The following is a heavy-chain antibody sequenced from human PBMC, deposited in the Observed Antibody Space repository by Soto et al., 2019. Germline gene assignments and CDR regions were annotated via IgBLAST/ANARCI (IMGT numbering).Heavy chain of an antibody. Sequence: GGSLRLSCAASGFTFSSYWMHWVRQAPGKGLVWVSRINSDGSSTSYADSVKGRFTISRDNAKNTLYLQMNSLRAEDTAVYYCARGPVDTAMAYYYYYYGMDVWGQGTTVTVYS. CDR3: ARGPVDTAMAYYYYYYGMDV. CDR2: INSDGSST. V-gene: IGHV3-74*01. CDR1: GFTFSSYW. D-gene: IGHD5-18*01. J-gene: IGHJ6*02.